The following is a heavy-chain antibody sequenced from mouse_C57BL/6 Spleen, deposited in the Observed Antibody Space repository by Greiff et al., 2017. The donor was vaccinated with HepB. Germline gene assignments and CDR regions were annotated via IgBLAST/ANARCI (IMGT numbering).Heavy chain of an antibody. CDR2: IYPRSGNT. CDR1: GYTFTSYG. CDR3: ASDWDHY. V-gene: IGHV1-81*01. Sequence: QVQLQQSGAELARPGASVKLSCKASGYTFTSYGISWVKQRTGQGLEWIGEIYPRSGNTYYNEKFMGKATLTADKSSSTAYMELRSLTSEDSAVYFCASDWDHYWGQGTLVTVSA. D-gene: IGHD4-1*01. J-gene: IGHJ3*01.